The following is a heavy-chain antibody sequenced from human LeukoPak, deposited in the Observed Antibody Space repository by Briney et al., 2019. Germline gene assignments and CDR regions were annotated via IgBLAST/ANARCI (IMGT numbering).Heavy chain of an antibody. D-gene: IGHD5-18*01. CDR2: INPSGGST. V-gene: IGHV1-46*01. J-gene: IGHJ4*02. CDR3: ARGGMGIQLWPFDY. CDR1: GYTFTTHY. Sequence: GASVKVSCKASGYTFTTHYMHWVRQAPGQGLEWMGIINPSGGSTSYAQKFQGRVTVTRDTSTSTVYMELSSLRSGDMAVYYCARGGMGIQLWPFDYWGQGTLVTVSS.